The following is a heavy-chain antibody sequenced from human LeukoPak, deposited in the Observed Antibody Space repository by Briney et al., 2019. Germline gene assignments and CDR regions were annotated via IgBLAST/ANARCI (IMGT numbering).Heavy chain of an antibody. J-gene: IGHJ3*02. V-gene: IGHV3-23*01. CDR3: VKGWSVRRALDAFDI. CDR1: GFTFSSYA. Sequence: GGSLRLSCAASGFTFSSYAMNWVRQAPGEGLEWASSISGNGGTTYYADSVKGRFTISRDNSKNTLYLQMNSLRAEDTAVYYCVKGWSVRRALDAFDIWGQGTLVTVSS. D-gene: IGHD3-10*01. CDR2: ISGNGGTT.